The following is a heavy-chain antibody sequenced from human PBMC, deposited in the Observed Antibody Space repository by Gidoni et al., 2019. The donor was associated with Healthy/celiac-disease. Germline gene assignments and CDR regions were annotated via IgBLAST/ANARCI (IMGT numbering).Heavy chain of an antibody. CDR2: IYYSGST. Sequence: QLQLHESGSGLVHPSETLSLTCTVSGGSIGSSSYYWGWTRQPPGKGLEWIGSIYYSGSTYYNTSLKSRVTISVDTSKNQFSLKLSSVTAADTAVYYCARRGYYDSSGYRDYWGQGTLVTVSS. CDR3: ARRGYYDSSGYRDY. D-gene: IGHD3-22*01. CDR1: GGSIGSSSYY. J-gene: IGHJ4*02. V-gene: IGHV4-39*01.